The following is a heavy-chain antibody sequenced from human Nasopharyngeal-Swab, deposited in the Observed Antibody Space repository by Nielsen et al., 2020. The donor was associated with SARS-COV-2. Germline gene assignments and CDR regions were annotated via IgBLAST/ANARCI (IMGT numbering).Heavy chain of an antibody. CDR3: AATSVLRFLEWLNNWFDP. D-gene: IGHD3-3*01. V-gene: IGHV4-39*01. CDR1: GGSISSSSYY. Sequence: SETLSLTCTVSGGSISSSSYYWGWIRQPPGKGLEWIGSIYYSGSIYYNPSLKSRVTISVDTSKNQFSLKLSSVTAADTAVYYCAATSVLRFLEWLNNWFDPWGQGTLVTVSS. J-gene: IGHJ5*02. CDR2: IYYSGSI.